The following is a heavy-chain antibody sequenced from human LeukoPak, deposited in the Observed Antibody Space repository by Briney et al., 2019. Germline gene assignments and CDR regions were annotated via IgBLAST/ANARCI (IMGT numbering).Heavy chain of an antibody. V-gene: IGHV3-23*01. CDR1: GFTFSNYA. D-gene: IGHD3-22*01. CDR2: ISGSGGST. J-gene: IGHJ4*02. CDR3: AKVILGGYYDSSGYYEDY. Sequence: GSLRLSCAASGFTFSNYAMSWVRQAPGKGLEWVSGISGSGGSTYYADSVEGHFTISRDNSKNTLYLQMNSLRAEDTAVYYCAKVILGGYYDSSGYYEDYWGQGTLVTVSS.